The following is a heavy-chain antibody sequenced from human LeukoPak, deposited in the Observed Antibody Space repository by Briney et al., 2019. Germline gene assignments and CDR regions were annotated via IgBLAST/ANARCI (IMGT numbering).Heavy chain of an antibody. CDR2: ISGGGGNT. V-gene: IGHV3-23*01. CDR1: GFTFSSCA. CDR3: AKDLEPIQLWLNAFDI. Sequence: PGGSLRLSCAASGFTFSSCAMGWVRQAPGKGLEWVSAISGGGGNTYYADSVKGRFTISRDNSKNTLYLQMNSLRAEDTAVYYCAKDLEPIQLWLNAFDIWGQGTMVTVSS. J-gene: IGHJ3*02. D-gene: IGHD5-18*01.